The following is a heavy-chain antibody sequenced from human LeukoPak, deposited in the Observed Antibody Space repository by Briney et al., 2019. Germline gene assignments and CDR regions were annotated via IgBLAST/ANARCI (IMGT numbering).Heavy chain of an antibody. D-gene: IGHD2-15*01. V-gene: IGHV1-18*01. CDR3: ASCGGGGGSCYGVRHYYGMDV. J-gene: IGHJ6*02. Sequence: GASVNVSCKASGYTFTSYGISWVRQAPGQGLEWMGWISTYNGNTHYAQKLQGRVTMTTDTSTSTAHMELRSLRSDDTAVYYCASCGGGGGSCYGVRHYYGMDVWGQGTTVTVSS. CDR1: GYTFTSYG. CDR2: ISTYNGNT.